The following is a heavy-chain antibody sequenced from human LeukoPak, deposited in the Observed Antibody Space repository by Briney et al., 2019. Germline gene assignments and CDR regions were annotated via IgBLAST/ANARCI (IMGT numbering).Heavy chain of an antibody. CDR3: ARQGMLSGTTFYFDY. CDR1: GGSISGSSYY. V-gene: IGHV4-39*01. Sequence: SETLSLTCTVSGGSISGSSYYWGWIRQPPGKGLEWIGSIYYSGSTYYNPSLKSRVTISVDTSKNQFSLKLSSVTAADTAVYYCARQGMLSGTTFYFDYWGQGTLVTVSS. CDR2: IYYSGST. D-gene: IGHD1-7*01. J-gene: IGHJ4*02.